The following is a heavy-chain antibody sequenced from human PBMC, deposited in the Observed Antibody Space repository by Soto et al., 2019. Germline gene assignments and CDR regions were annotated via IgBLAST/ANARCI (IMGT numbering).Heavy chain of an antibody. CDR2: IIPMFGTA. CDR3: ARQKAMPPHFDSGMDV. D-gene: IGHD2-2*01. J-gene: IGHJ6*02. Sequence: QVHLVQSGAEVKKPGSSVKVSCTASGGTFGSYTVTWVRQAPGQGLEWMGEIIPMFGTASYAQKFQGRVTLTADKSTTTAHMELSSLSSDDTAVYFCARQKAMPPHFDSGMDVWGQGTTVTVSS. CDR1: GGTFGSYT. V-gene: IGHV1-69*06.